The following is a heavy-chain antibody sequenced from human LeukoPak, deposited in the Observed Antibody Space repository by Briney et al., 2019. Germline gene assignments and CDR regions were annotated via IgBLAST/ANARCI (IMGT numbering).Heavy chain of an antibody. D-gene: IGHD5-24*01. Sequence: PSETLSLTCTVSGDSISNYYWSWIRQPPGKGLEWIGYIYYSGSTNYNPSLKSRVTISVDTSKNQFSLKLSSVTAADTAVYYCARHKVLATIGLNAFDIWGQGTMVTVSS. V-gene: IGHV4-59*08. J-gene: IGHJ3*02. CDR1: GDSISNYY. CDR2: IYYSGST. CDR3: ARHKVLATIGLNAFDI.